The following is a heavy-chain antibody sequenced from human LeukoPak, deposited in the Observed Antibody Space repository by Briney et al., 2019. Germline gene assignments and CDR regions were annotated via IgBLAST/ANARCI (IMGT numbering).Heavy chain of an antibody. CDR2: ISNSGSSI. CDR1: GSTLGNSY. V-gene: IGHV3-11*04. D-gene: IGHD7-27*01. J-gene: IGHJ4*02. Sequence: PGEPLPLHSARTGSTLGNSYMTWIRQAPGKGLEWVSYISNSGSSIYYADSVKGRFTTSRDNAKSSLYLQMNSLRAEDTAVYYCGRGHWGLDYWGQGALVTVSS. CDR3: GRGHWGLDY.